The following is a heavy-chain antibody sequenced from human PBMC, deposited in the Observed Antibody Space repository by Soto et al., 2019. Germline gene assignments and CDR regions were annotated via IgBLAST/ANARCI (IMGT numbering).Heavy chain of an antibody. CDR3: ARRERAAGTDWWFDP. J-gene: IGHJ5*02. CDR2: IYYSGST. D-gene: IGHD6-13*01. Sequence: SETLSLTCTVSGGSISSSSFHWGWIRKPPGKGLEWIGSIYYSGSTYYSPSLKSRVTISVDTSKNPFSLKLSSVTAADTAVYYCARRERAAGTDWWFDPWGQGTLVTSPQ. CDR1: GGSISSSSFH. V-gene: IGHV4-39*01.